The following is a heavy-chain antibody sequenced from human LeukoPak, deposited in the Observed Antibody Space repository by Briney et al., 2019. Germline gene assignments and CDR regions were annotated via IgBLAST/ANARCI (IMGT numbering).Heavy chain of an antibody. Sequence: GGSLRLSCAASGFTFSSYAMSWVRQAPGKGLEWVSAISGSGGSTYYADSVKGRFTVSRDNSKNTLYLQMNSLRAEDTAVYYCAKSLWFGESAFDYWGQGTLVTVSS. J-gene: IGHJ4*02. D-gene: IGHD3-10*01. CDR1: GFTFSSYA. V-gene: IGHV3-23*01. CDR2: ISGSGGST. CDR3: AKSLWFGESAFDY.